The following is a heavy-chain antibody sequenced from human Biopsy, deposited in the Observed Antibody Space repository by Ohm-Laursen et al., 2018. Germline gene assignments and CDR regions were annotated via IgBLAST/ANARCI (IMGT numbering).Heavy chain of an antibody. J-gene: IGHJ6*02. Sequence: SLRLSCAASGFTFDDYGMHWVRQPPGKGLVWVSRIKSDGTTMYADFVRGRFTLSRGNEKNTLDLQMNGLTVEDTAVYYCVREMSHESTIRDSFDLWGQGTTVFVSS. CDR2: IKSDGTT. CDR1: GFTFDDYG. V-gene: IGHV3-74*03. CDR3: VREMSHESTIRDSFDL. D-gene: IGHD5/OR15-5a*01.